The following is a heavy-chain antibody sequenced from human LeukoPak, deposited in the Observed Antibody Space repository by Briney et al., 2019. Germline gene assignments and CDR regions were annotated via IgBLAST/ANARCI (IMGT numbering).Heavy chain of an antibody. CDR1: GFTFSCYA. CDR2: ISSNGGST. V-gene: IGHV3-64*01. D-gene: IGHD3-10*01. Sequence: GGSLRLSCAASGFTFSCYAMHWVRQAPGKGLEYVSAISSNGGSTYYVNSVKGRFTISRDNSKNTLYLQMGSLRAEDMAVYYCARDDGAFDYWGQGTLVTVSS. J-gene: IGHJ4*02. CDR3: ARDDGAFDY.